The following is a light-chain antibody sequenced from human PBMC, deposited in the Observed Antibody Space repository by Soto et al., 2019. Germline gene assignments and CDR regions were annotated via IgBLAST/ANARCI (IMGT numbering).Light chain of an antibody. J-gene: IGKJ1*01. Sequence: GDSVTITCRASQDIRNDLGWYQQQPGKAPKLLIYAASNLQSGVPSRFSGSGSGTDFTLTISSLQPEDFATYYCLQDNNYPWTFGQGTRVEIK. CDR2: AAS. CDR1: QDIRND. CDR3: LQDNNYPWT. V-gene: IGKV1-6*01.